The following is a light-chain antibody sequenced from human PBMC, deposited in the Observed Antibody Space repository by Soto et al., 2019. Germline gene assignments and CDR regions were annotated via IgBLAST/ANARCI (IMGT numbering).Light chain of an antibody. Sequence: EIVLTQSPASLSLSPGDRATLSCRANQSVINSLAWYQQTPGQPPRLLIFDASNRATGIPPRFSGSGSGTDFSLTIDSLEPEDFVVYYCQQRSDWPPSFGQGTKLEIK. CDR1: QSVINS. CDR2: DAS. CDR3: QQRSDWPPS. V-gene: IGKV3-11*01. J-gene: IGKJ2*01.